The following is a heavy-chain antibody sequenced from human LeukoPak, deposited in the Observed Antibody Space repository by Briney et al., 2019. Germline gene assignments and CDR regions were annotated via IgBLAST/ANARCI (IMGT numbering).Heavy chain of an antibody. CDR2: IYTSGST. V-gene: IGHV4-4*09. CDR1: GGSISSYY. Sequence: SETLSLTCTVSGGSISSYYWSWIRQPPGKGLEWIGYIYTSGSTNYNPSLKSRVTISVDTSKNQFSLELSSVTAADTAVYYCASCRDGYNDAFDIWGQGTMVTVSS. CDR3: ASCRDGYNDAFDI. J-gene: IGHJ3*02. D-gene: IGHD5-24*01.